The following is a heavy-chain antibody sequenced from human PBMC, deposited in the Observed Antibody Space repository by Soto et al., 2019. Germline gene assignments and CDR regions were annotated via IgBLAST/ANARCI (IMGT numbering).Heavy chain of an antibody. Sequence: EVQLMESGGGLVPPGRSLRLSCAASGCTFDDYAMHWVRQAPGKGLEWVSGLSANSGAIGYGISVQGRFTISRDNAKNSLYLQMNSLTTEDTAFYYCVKDAGSGVPIIRYFDFWGQGTLVTVSS. CDR3: VKDAGSGVPIIRYFDF. V-gene: IGHV3-9*01. J-gene: IGHJ4*02. CDR2: LSANSGAI. CDR1: GCTFDDYA. D-gene: IGHD3-3*01.